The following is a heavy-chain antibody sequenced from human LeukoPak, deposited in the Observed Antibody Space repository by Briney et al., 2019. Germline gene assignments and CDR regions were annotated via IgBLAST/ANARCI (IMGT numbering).Heavy chain of an antibody. CDR2: IIPIFGTA. V-gene: IGHV1-69*05. Sequence: SVKVSCKASGGTFSSYAISWVRQAPGQGREWMGGIIPIFGTANYAQKFQGRVTITTDESTSTAYMELSSLRSEDTAVYYCAREPGYCSSTSCRGFDYWGQGTLVTVSS. CDR1: GGTFSSYA. CDR3: AREPGYCSSTSCRGFDY. D-gene: IGHD2-2*03. J-gene: IGHJ4*02.